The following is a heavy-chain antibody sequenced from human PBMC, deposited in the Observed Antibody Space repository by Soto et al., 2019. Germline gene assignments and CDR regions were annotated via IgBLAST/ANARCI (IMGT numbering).Heavy chain of an antibody. CDR1: GGTFSSYA. CDR3: ARPRMATVTYNWFDP. J-gene: IGHJ5*02. CDR2: IIPIFGTA. Sequence: ASVKVSCKASGGTFSSYAISWVRRAPGQGLEWMGGIIPIFGTANYAQKFQGRVTITADKSTSTAYMELSSLRSEDTAVYYCARPRMATVTYNWFDPWGQGTLVTVSS. V-gene: IGHV1-69*06. D-gene: IGHD4-4*01.